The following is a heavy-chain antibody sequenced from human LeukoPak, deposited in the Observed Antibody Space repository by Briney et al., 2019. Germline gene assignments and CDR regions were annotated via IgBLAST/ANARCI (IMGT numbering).Heavy chain of an antibody. D-gene: IGHD1-26*01. V-gene: IGHV6-1*01. Sequence: SQTLSLTCAISGDSVSSNSAAWNWIRQSPSRGLEWLGRTYYRSKWYNDYAVSVKSRITINPDTSKNQFSLQLNSVTPEDTAVYYCARDRGRQELEYYYYYGMDVWGQGTTVTVSS. J-gene: IGHJ6*02. CDR2: TYYRSKWYN. CDR3: ARDRGRQELEYYYYYGMDV. CDR1: GDSVSSNSAA.